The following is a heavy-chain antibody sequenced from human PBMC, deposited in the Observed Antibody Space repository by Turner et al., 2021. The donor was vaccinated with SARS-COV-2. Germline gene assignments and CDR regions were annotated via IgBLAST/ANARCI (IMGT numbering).Heavy chain of an antibody. CDR1: GGTFSSYA. V-gene: IGHV1-69*10. J-gene: IGHJ5*02. D-gene: IGHD1-7*01. CDR3: ARDYNWNYGWFDP. CDR2: ILPILGIA. Sequence: QVQLVQSGAELKKPGSSLKFSCKASGGTFSSYAISWVRQAPGQGLEWMGGILPILGIANDAQKFQGRVTITADKSTSTAYMELSSLRSEDTAVYYCARDYNWNYGWFDPWGQGTLVTVSS.